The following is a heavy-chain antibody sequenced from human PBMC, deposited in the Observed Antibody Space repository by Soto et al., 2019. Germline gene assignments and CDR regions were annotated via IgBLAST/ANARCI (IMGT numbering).Heavy chain of an antibody. CDR1: GFSLTSPGMC. CDR2: IERDDDDK. CDR3: ARSIRGPRRFNGMDV. J-gene: IGHJ6*02. Sequence: SGPKLVNPTETLTLTCTFSGFSLTSPGMCVSWIRQSPGKALEWLALIERDDDDKYYSTSLKTRLTISKDTRNNQVVLTMANMEPADTATYYCARSIRGPRRFNGMDVWGQGTTVSVS. D-gene: IGHD1-20*01. V-gene: IGHV2-70*13.